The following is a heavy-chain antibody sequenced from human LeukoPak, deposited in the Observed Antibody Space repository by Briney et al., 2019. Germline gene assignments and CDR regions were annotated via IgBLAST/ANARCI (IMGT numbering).Heavy chain of an antibody. CDR2: IYTSGST. D-gene: IGHD4-11*01. V-gene: IGHV4-4*07. J-gene: IGHJ6*03. Sequence: PSETLSLTCTVSGGSISSYYWSWIRQPAGKGLEWIGRIYTSGSTNYNPSLKSRVTMSVDTSKNQFSLKLSSVTAADTAVYYCARDQAVTTILGYYMDVWGKGTTVTVSS. CDR3: ARDQAVTTILGYYMDV. CDR1: GGSISSYY.